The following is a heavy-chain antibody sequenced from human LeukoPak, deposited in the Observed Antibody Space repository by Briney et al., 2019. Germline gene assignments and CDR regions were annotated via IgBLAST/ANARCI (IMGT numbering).Heavy chain of an antibody. D-gene: IGHD1-26*01. Sequence: GASVKVSCKASGGTFSSYAISWVRQAPGQGLEWMGWISAYNGNTNYTQKFQGRVTMTRDMSTSTVYMELSSLRSEDTAVYYCARDLVVGATRIFDPWGQGTLVTVSS. CDR3: ARDLVVGATRIFDP. CDR2: ISAYNGNT. V-gene: IGHV1-18*01. J-gene: IGHJ5*02. CDR1: GGTFSSYA.